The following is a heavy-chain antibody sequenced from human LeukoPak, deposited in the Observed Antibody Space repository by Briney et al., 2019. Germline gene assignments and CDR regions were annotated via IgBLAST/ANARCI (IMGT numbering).Heavy chain of an antibody. D-gene: IGHD1-26*01. Sequence: SLRLPCAASGFTFDDYAMHWVRQAPGKGLEWVSGISWNSGSIGYADSVKGRFTISRDNAKNSLYLQMNSLRAEDTALYYCAKTTYSGSYGGYYFDYWGQGTLVTVSS. V-gene: IGHV3-9*01. CDR3: AKTTYSGSYGGYYFDY. J-gene: IGHJ4*02. CDR2: ISWNSGSI. CDR1: GFTFDDYA.